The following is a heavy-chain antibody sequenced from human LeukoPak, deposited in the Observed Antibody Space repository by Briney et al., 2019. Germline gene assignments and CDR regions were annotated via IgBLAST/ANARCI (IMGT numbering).Heavy chain of an antibody. V-gene: IGHV3-30*03. J-gene: IGHJ4*02. Sequence: GGSLRLSCAASGFTFSGYGMHWVRQAPGKGLEWVAVISYDGSNKYYADSVKGRFTISRDNSKNTLYLQMNSLRAEDTAVYYCLGLYDFWTDYWGQGTLVTVS. CDR3: LGLYDFWTDY. CDR1: GFTFSGYG. CDR2: ISYDGSNK. D-gene: IGHD3-3*01.